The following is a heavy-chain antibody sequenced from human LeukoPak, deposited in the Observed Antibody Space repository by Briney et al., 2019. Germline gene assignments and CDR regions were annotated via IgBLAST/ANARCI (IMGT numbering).Heavy chain of an antibody. D-gene: IGHD5-12*01. J-gene: IGHJ6*02. V-gene: IGHV4-34*01. CDR3: ARGRGLGGYAGYYYYGMDV. CDR1: GGSFSGYY. Sequence: SETLSLTCAVYGGSFSGYYWSWIRQPPGKGLEWIGEINHSGSTNYNPSLKSRVTISVDTSKNQYSLKLSSVTAADTAVYYCARGRGLGGYAGYYYYGMDVWGQGTTVTVSS. CDR2: INHSGST.